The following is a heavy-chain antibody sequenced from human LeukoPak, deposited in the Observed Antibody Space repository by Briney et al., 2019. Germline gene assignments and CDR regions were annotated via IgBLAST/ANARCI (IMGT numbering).Heavy chain of an antibody. D-gene: IGHD3-22*01. J-gene: IGHJ4*02. CDR1: VYTFTGYY. Sequence: GASVKVSCQASVYTFTGYYMHWVRPAPGQGLEWMGWINPNSGGTNYAQKLQGRVTMTTDTSTSTAYMELRSLRSDDTAVYYCARTLLEDYYDSSGWTYYFDYWGQGTLVTVSS. V-gene: IGHV1-2*02. CDR3: ARTLLEDYYDSSGWTYYFDY. CDR2: INPNSGGT.